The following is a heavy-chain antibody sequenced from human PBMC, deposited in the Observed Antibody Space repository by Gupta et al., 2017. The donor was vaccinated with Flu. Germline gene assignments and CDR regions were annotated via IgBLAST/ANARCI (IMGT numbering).Heavy chain of an antibody. D-gene: IGHD5-18*01. V-gene: IGHV4-34*01. J-gene: IGHJ6*02. CDR3: ARGPGYSYGRRPAYYYYGMDV. Sequence: QVQLQQSGAGLLKRSETLSLTSAGHGGSFSGYYWSLIRHPPGTGLEWIGEINHSGSTNYNPSLKSRVTISVDTSKNQFSLKLSSVTAADTAVYYCARGPGYSYGRRPAYYYYGMDVWGQGTTVTVSS. CDR1: GGSFSGYY. CDR2: INHSGST.